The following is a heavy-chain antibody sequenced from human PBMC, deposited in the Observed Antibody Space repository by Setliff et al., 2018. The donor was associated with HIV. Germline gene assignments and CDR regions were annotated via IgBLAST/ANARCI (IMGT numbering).Heavy chain of an antibody. CDR2: ISGSGAGT. CDR1: GFTFSNYA. J-gene: IGHJ4*02. V-gene: IGHV3-23*01. Sequence: PGGSLRLSCAASGFTFSNYAMSWVRQAPGKGLEWVSLISGSGAGTYYADSVKGRFTISRDNSKTTLFLQMNSLRAEATAVYHCAKDLTYGGSYGIGFWGQGTLVTVSS. CDR3: AKDLTYGGSYGIGF. D-gene: IGHD1-26*01.